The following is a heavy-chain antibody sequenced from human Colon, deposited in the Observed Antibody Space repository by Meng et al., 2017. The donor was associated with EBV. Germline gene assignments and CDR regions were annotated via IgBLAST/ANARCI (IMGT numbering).Heavy chain of an antibody. J-gene: IGHJ4*02. D-gene: IGHD3-16*01. CDR1: GDSITTNGYY. CDR3: ARERGGVTRDFDS. CDR2: IFYSGNT. V-gene: IGHV4-39*07. Sequence: LQRQEPGPGLLKPSETLSLTCSVSGDSITTNGYYWGWIRQSPGKGLEWIGSIFYSGNTYFNPSLKTRVTISVDTSKNQFSLKLSSVTAADTAIYYCARERGGVTRDFDSWGQGALVTVSS.